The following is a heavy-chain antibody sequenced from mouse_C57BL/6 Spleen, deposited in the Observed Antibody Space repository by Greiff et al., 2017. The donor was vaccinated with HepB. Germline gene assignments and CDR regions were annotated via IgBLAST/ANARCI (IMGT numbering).Heavy chain of an antibody. D-gene: IGHD1-1*01. J-gene: IGHJ3*01. V-gene: IGHV14-4*01. CDR1: GFNIKDDY. CDR2: IDPENGDT. CDR3: TTNYYGSSYFTWFAY. Sequence: VQLKESGAELVRPGASVKLSCTASGFNIKDDYMHWVKQRPEQGLEWIGWIDPENGDTEYASKFQGKATITADTSSNTAYLQLSSLTSEDTAVYYCTTNYYGSSYFTWFAYWGQGTLVTVSA.